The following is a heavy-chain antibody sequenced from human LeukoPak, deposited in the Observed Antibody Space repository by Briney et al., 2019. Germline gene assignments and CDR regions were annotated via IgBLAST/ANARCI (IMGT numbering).Heavy chain of an antibody. J-gene: IGHJ4*02. V-gene: IGHV3-23*01. CDR3: ATDLLDAYNSGLYFDY. CDR1: GFTFSSYA. Sequence: GGSLRLSCAASGFTFSSYAMSWVRQAPGKGLEWVSAISGSGGSTYYADSAKGRFTISRDISKNTLYLQMSSLRAEDTAVYYCATDLLDAYNSGLYFDYWGQGTLVTVSS. CDR2: ISGSGGST. D-gene: IGHD5-24*01.